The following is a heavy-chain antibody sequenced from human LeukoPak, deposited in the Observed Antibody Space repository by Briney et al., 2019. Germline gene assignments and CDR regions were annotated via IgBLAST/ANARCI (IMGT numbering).Heavy chain of an antibody. J-gene: IGHJ4*02. D-gene: IGHD3-22*01. CDR1: GFTVSSNY. CDR2: IYSGGTT. V-gene: IGHV3-53*01. Sequence: GGSLRLSCAASGFTVSSNYMSWVRQAPGKGLEWVSVIYSGGTTYYADSVKGRFTISRDNAKNSLYLQMNSLRAEDTAVYYCAREVYSRGSYDYWGQGTLVTVSS. CDR3: AREVYSRGSYDY.